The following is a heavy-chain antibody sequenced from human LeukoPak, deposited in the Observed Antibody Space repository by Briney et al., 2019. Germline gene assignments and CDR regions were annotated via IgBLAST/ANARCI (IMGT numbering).Heavy chain of an antibody. CDR3: AKGQGSFDY. J-gene: IGHJ4*02. Sequence: GGSLRLSCAASEFSVGSNYMTWVRQAPGKGLEWVSAISGSGGSTYYADSVKGRFTISRDNSKNTLYLQMNSLRAEDTAVYYCAKGQGSFDYWGQGTLVTVSS. V-gene: IGHV3-23*01. CDR1: EFSVGSNY. CDR2: ISGSGGST.